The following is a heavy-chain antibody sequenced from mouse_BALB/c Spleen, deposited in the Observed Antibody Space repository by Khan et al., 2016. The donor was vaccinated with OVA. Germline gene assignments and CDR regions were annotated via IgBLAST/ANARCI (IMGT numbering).Heavy chain of an antibody. J-gene: IGHJ3*01. V-gene: IGHV14-1*02. CDR1: GFNIKDYY. CDR3: VRRGYDNYWFAY. CDR2: IDPENGNT. Sequence: VQLKESGAELVRPGALVKLSCKASGFNIKDYYMYWVKQRPEEGLEWIGWIDPENGNTIYDPKFQGKASITADTPSNTAYLQLSSLTSEDTAVYYSVRRGYDNYWFAYWGQGTLVTVSA. D-gene: IGHD2-1*01.